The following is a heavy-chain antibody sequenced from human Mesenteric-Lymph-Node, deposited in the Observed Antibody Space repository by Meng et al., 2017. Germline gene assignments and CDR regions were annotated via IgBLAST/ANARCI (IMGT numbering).Heavy chain of an antibody. D-gene: IGHD3-9*01. CDR2: ISYDGTIK. CDR1: GFTFSYYG. Sequence: GESLKISCAASGFTFSYYGIHWVRQAPGKGPEWLALISYDGTIKYYADSVKGRFTVSRDSSKNTLDLQMDSLRVEDTALYFCARGYDILTGNPNNFDYWGEGTLVTVSS. V-gene: IGHV3-30*07. J-gene: IGHJ4*02. CDR3: ARGYDILTGNPNNFDY.